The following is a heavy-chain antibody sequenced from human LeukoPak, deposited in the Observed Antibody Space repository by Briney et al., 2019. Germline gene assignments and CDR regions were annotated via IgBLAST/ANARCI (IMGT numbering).Heavy chain of an antibody. CDR2: IKQDGSEK. CDR3: ASPPGAARDY. V-gene: IGHV3-7*01. Sequence: GGSLRLSCAASGFTLSSYWMSWVRQAPGKGLEWVAKIKQDGSEKYYVDSVTGRFTISRDNAKNSLYLQMNSLRAEDTAVYYCASPPGAARDYWGQGTLVTVSS. J-gene: IGHJ4*02. CDR1: GFTLSSYW. D-gene: IGHD6-6*01.